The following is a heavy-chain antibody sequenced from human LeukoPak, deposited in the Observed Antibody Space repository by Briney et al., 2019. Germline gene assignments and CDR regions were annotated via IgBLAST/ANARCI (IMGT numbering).Heavy chain of an antibody. CDR2: ISSSSSYI. V-gene: IGHV3-21*01. D-gene: IGHD3-10*01. CDR3: ARAKSGAFDI. Sequence: GRSLRLSCAASGFTFSSYAMHWVRQAPGKGLEWVSSISSSSSYIYYADSVKGRFTISRDNAKNSLYLQMNSLRAEDTAVYYCARAKSGAFDIWGQGTMVTVSS. J-gene: IGHJ3*02. CDR1: GFTFSSYA.